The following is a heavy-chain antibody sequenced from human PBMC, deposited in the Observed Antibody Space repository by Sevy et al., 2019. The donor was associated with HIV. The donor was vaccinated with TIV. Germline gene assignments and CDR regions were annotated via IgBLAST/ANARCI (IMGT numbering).Heavy chain of an antibody. Sequence: GGSLRLSCAASGFTFSSYSVNWVRQAPGKGLEWVSYIRSSSSTTHYADSVEGRFTISRDNAKNSLYLQMNSLRDEDTAVYYCARDSRGSWTDLDYWGQGTLVTVSS. V-gene: IGHV3-48*02. J-gene: IGHJ4*02. D-gene: IGHD3-10*01. CDR1: GFTFSSYS. CDR3: ARDSRGSWTDLDY. CDR2: IRSSSSTT.